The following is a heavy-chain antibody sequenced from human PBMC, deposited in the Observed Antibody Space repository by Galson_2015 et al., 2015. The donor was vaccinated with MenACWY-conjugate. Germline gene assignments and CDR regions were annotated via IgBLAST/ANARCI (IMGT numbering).Heavy chain of an antibody. CDR2: ISGSGGST. D-gene: IGHD4-17*01. J-gene: IGHJ4*02. Sequence: SLRLSCAASGFTFSSYAMSWVRQAPGKGLEWVSAISGSGGSTYFADSVKGRFTISRDNSKNTLYLQMNSLRAEDTAVYYCAKQALGVTTHFDYWGQGTLVTVSS. V-gene: IGHV3-23*01. CDR1: GFTFSSYA. CDR3: AKQALGVTTHFDY.